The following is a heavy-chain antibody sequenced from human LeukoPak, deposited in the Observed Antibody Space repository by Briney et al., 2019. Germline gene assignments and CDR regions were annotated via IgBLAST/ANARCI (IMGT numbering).Heavy chain of an antibody. D-gene: IGHD3-10*01. V-gene: IGHV4-61*09. Sequence: SETLSLTCTVSGGSISSGSYDWYWIRQPAGKGLEWIGHIYTSGSTDYNPSLKSRVTISVATSKNQFSLKLTSVTAADTAVYYCTRGRGIWGQGTLVTVSS. CDR3: TRGRGI. CDR1: GGSISSGSYD. J-gene: IGHJ4*02. CDR2: IYTSGST.